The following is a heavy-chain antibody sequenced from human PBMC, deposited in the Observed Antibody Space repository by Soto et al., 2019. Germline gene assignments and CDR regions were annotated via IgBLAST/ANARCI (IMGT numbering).Heavy chain of an antibody. CDR2: TKSDGSGT. J-gene: IGHJ6*04. CDR3: ARGGFDYCPARMDV. CDR1: GFTFSNYC. D-gene: IGHD3-10*01. Sequence: EVQLVESGGGLLQPGGSLTLSCTASGFTFSNYCMHWVRQAPGKGLVWVSRTKSDGSGTTYTDSVKGRFTISRDNAYNTLYLKMSNLRAEDTAVYYCARGGFDYCPARMDVWGKGTTVIVSS. V-gene: IGHV3-74*01.